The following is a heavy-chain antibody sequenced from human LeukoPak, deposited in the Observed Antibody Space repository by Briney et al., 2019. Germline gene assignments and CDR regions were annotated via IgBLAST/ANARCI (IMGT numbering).Heavy chain of an antibody. Sequence: GESLKISCKGSGYSFTSYWIGWVRQMPGKGLEWMGIIYPGDSDTRYSPSFQGQVTISADKSISTAYLQWSSLKASDTAMYYCARHLGSARRSAHDAFDIWGQGTMVTVSS. CDR3: ARHLGSARRSAHDAFDI. D-gene: IGHD3-16*01. CDR2: IYPGDSDT. V-gene: IGHV5-51*01. CDR1: GYSFTSYW. J-gene: IGHJ3*02.